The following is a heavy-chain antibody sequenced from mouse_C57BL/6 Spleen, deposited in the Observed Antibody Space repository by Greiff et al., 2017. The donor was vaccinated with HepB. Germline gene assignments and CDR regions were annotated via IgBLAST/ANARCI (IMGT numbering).Heavy chain of an antibody. CDR3: ARRGNWDGDY. CDR1: GYTFTSYG. CDR2: IYPRSGNT. V-gene: IGHV1-81*01. Sequence: VQLQQSGAELARPGASVKLSCKASGYTFTSYGISWVKQRTGQGLEWIGEIYPRSGNTYYNEKFKGKATLTADKSSSTAYMELLSLTSEDSAVYFCARRGNWDGDYWGQGTTLTVSS. D-gene: IGHD4-1*01. J-gene: IGHJ2*01.